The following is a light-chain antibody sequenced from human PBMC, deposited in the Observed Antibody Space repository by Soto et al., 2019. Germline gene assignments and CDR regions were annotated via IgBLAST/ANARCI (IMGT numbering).Light chain of an antibody. CDR1: SSNIGAGYD. J-gene: IGLJ2*01. V-gene: IGLV1-40*01. Sequence: QSVLTQPPSVSGAPGQRVTISCSGSSSNIGAGYDVHWYQQLPGTAPKLLMFGNDNRPSGVPDRFSDSNSGTSASLAITGLQAEDEADYYCQSYDSSLSAVVFGGGTKVTVL. CDR3: QSYDSSLSAVV. CDR2: GND.